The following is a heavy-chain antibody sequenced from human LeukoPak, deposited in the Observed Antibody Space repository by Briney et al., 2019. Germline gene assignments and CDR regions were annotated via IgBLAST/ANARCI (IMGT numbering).Heavy chain of an antibody. CDR1: GGSISSSSYY. CDR2: SYYSGSI. J-gene: IGHJ5*02. Sequence: SETLSLTCTVSGGSISSSSYYWGWIRQPPGKVLEWIGRSYYSGSIYYNPSLKSRYPISVAPSKNQFSLKLSSVTAADTAVYYCASRYSSSCFDPWGQGTLVTVSS. CDR3: ASRYSSSCFDP. V-gene: IGHV4-39*01. D-gene: IGHD6-13*01.